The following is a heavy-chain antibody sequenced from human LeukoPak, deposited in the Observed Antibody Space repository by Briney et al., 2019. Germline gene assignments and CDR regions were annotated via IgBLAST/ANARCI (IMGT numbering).Heavy chain of an antibody. CDR3: ARDFRALADKDYDPNPFFDY. J-gene: IGHJ4*02. Sequence: ASVNVSCKASGGTFSSYAISWVRQAPGQGLEWMGWINTNTGNPTYAQGFTGRFVFSLDTSVSTAYLQISSLKAEDTAVYYCARDFRALADKDYDPNPFFDYWGQGTLVTVSS. V-gene: IGHV7-4-1*02. D-gene: IGHD4-17*01. CDR1: GGTFSSYA. CDR2: INTNTGNP.